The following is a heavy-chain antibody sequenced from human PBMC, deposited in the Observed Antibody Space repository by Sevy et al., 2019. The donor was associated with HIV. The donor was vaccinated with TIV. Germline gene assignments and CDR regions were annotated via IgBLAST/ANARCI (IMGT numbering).Heavy chain of an antibody. CDR2: IIPIFGTA. V-gene: IGHV1-69*13. Sequence: ASVNVSCKASGGTFSSYAISWVRQAPGQGLEWMGGIIPIFGTANYAQKFQGRVTITADESTSTAYMELSSLRSEDTAVYYCARGHGVVIIPIRYYGMDVWGQGTTVTVSS. CDR1: GGTFSSYA. J-gene: IGHJ6*02. D-gene: IGHD3-3*01. CDR3: ARGHGVVIIPIRYYGMDV.